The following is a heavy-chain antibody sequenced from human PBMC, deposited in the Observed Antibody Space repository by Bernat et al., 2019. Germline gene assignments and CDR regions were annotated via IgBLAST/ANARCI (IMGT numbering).Heavy chain of an antibody. J-gene: IGHJ3*02. CDR3: ARGGWSHGFDI. CDR1: GFTFTDYW. Sequence: EVLLVESGGGLVQPGGSLRLSCAASGFTFTDYWMHWVRQAPGKGRVWVSRINNDGSDTIYADSVKGRFTLSRDNAKNTLYLQMNSLRVEDTAVYYCARGGWSHGFDIWGQGTMVTVSS. V-gene: IGHV3-74*01. CDR2: INNDGSDT. D-gene: IGHD3-3*01.